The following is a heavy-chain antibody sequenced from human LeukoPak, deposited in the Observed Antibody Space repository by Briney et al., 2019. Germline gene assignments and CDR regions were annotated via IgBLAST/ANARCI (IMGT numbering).Heavy chain of an antibody. V-gene: IGHV6-1*01. CDR1: GDSVSSDSAA. D-gene: IGHD6-19*01. Sequence: SQTLSLTCAISGDSVSSDSAAWNWIRQSSSRGLEWLGRTYQRSKWYNDYTPSVRSRITISPDTSKNQFTLQLNSVTPEDTAVYYCARARLGALDYWGQGTLVTVSS. CDR3: ARARLGALDY. CDR2: TYQRSKWYN. J-gene: IGHJ4*02.